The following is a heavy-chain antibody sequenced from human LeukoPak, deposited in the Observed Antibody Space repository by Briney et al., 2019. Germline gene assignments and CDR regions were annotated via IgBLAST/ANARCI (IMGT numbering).Heavy chain of an antibody. J-gene: IGHJ5*02. V-gene: IGHV4-38-2*01. CDR1: GYSISSGYY. CDR2: IYHSGST. Sequence: SETLPLTCAVSGYSISSGYYWGWIRQPPGKGLEWIGSIYHSGSTYYNPSLKSRVTISVDTSKNQFSLKLSSVTAADTALYYCARVSTGWFDTWGQGTLVTVSS. CDR3: ARVSTGWFDT. D-gene: IGHD2-8*02.